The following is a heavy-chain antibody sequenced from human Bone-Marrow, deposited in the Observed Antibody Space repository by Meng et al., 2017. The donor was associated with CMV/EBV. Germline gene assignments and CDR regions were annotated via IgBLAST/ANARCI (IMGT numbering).Heavy chain of an antibody. CDR2: IIPTIGTP. CDR1: GDTFTYYA. Sequence: SVKVSCKASGDTFTYYAFSWVRQAPGQGLEWMGDIIPTIGTPKYAQRFQGRVTITADKSTSTAYKELSSLRSEDTAIYYCARAPDGGYCGSTTCYLFQYWGQGTLVTVSS. D-gene: IGHD2-2*01. J-gene: IGHJ4*02. CDR3: ARAPDGGYCGSTTCYLFQY. V-gene: IGHV1-69*06.